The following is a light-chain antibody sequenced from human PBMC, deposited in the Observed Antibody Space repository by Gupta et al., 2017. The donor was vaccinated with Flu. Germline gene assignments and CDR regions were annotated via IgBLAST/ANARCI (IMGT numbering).Light chain of an antibody. J-gene: IGLJ2*01. V-gene: IGLV2-8*01. CDR2: EVN. CDR3: SSYAVSNYLV. Sequence: QSALTQPPSASGSPGQSVTISCTGSSSDVGGYNFVSWYQQYPGKAPKLLIYEVNKRPSGVPDRFSGSKSGKTASLTVSGLQAEDEADYYCSSYAVSNYLVFGGGTELTVL. CDR1: SSDVGGYNF.